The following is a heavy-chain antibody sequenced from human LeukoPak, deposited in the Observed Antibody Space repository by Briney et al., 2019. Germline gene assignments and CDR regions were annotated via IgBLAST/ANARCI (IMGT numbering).Heavy chain of an antibody. CDR1: GASINSGSYY. CDR2: VYTSGST. Sequence: SETLSLTCTVSGASINSGSYYWSWIRQPAGKGLEWIERVYTSGSTNYTPSLKSRVTISLDTSKNQFSLKLSSVTATDTAVYYCARDRLAGAFDIWGQGTMVTVSS. V-gene: IGHV4-61*02. J-gene: IGHJ3*02. CDR3: ARDRLAGAFDI.